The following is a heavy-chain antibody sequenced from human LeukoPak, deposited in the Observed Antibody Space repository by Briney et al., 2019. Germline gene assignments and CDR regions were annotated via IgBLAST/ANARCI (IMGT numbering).Heavy chain of an antibody. CDR1: KFTFSSYT. D-gene: IGHD1-26*01. V-gene: IGHV3-30-3*01. CDR3: ATISGNFDYLDY. J-gene: IGHJ4*02. CDR2: ISYDGSKK. Sequence: GGSLRLSCTASKFTFSSYTIHWVRQAPGRRLEWVAVISYDGSKKYYADSVKGRFTISRDNSKNTVYLQMNSLRAEDTAVYYCATISGNFDYLDYWGQGTQVTVSS.